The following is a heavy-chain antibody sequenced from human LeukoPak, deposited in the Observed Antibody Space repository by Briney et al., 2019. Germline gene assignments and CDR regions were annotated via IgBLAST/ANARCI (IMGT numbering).Heavy chain of an antibody. Sequence: PSETLSLTCTVSGASISRDYWTWIRQPPGKGLEWIGYIYNGGSTTYSPSLNSRVTISLDTSNNQVSLRLSSVIAADTAVYYCAKGGTYGGGADYWGQGTLVTVSS. CDR2: IYNGGST. V-gene: IGHV4-59*01. D-gene: IGHD1-26*01. CDR1: GASISRDY. J-gene: IGHJ4*02. CDR3: AKGGTYGGGADY.